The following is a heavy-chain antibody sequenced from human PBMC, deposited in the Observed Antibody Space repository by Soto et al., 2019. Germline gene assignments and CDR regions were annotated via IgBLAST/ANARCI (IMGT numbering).Heavy chain of an antibody. D-gene: IGHD5-18*01. Sequence: QVQLVQSGAEVKKPGASVKVSCKASGYTFTSYDINWVRQATGQGLEWMGWMNPNSGNTGYAQKFQGRVTMTRNTSISTAYMELSSLRSEDTVVYYCARKYSYGWGYYFDYWGQGTLVTVSS. CDR3: ARKYSYGWGYYFDY. CDR1: GYTFTSYD. J-gene: IGHJ4*02. V-gene: IGHV1-8*01. CDR2: MNPNSGNT.